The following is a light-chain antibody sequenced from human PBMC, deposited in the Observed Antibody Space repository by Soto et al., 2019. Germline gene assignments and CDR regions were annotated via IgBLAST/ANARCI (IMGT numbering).Light chain of an antibody. Sequence: DTQMTQSPSTLSASLGDRVTITCRASQRISSWLAWYQQKPGKAPKLLIYDASSLESGVPSRFSGSGSGTEFTLTISSLQPDDFATYYCQQYNSYSWTFGQGTKVDIK. CDR1: QRISSW. V-gene: IGKV1-5*01. CDR2: DAS. CDR3: QQYNSYSWT. J-gene: IGKJ1*01.